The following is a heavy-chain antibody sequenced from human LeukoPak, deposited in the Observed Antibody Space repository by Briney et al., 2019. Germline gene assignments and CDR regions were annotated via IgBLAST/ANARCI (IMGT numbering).Heavy chain of an antibody. CDR3: ARLLRWSEDGFDI. V-gene: IGHV4-59*08. Sequence: SETLSLTCTVSGGSISNYFWSWIRQSPGKGLECIGYIHDTGRTKYNPSLESRVTISIDTSNQFSLTLRSVTAADTAVYYCARLLRWSEDGFDIWGQGTMVAFSS. J-gene: IGHJ3*02. CDR1: GGSISNYF. CDR2: IHDTGRT. D-gene: IGHD2-15*01.